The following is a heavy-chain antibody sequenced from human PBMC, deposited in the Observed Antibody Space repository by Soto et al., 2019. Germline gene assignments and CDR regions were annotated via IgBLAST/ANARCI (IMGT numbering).Heavy chain of an antibody. CDR3: AREIVTAGGNNYFDP. J-gene: IGHJ5*02. Sequence: PSETLSLTCAVYGGSFSGYYWSWVRQSPGRGLEWIGNVYHTGDTNFNPSLQSRVTFSVDRSNNQFSLRLTSVTAADTAVYFCAREIVTAGGNNYFDPWGPGTLVTVSS. V-gene: IGHV4-34*01. CDR2: VYHTGDT. D-gene: IGHD2-21*02. CDR1: GGSFSGYY.